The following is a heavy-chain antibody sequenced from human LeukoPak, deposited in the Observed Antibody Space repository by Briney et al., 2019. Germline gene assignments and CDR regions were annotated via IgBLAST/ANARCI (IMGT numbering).Heavy chain of an antibody. D-gene: IGHD5-12*01. J-gene: IGHJ4*02. CDR2: ISASDVST. CDR1: GFTFSSYF. CDR3: AQVATFSSTLWY. Sequence: GGSLRLSCAASGFTFSSYFMTWVRQAPGKGLEWVAGISASDVSTHDADSVKGRFTISRDNSKNTLYLQMNSLRVEDTAVYYCAQVATFSSTLWYWGQGTLVTVSS. V-gene: IGHV3-23*01.